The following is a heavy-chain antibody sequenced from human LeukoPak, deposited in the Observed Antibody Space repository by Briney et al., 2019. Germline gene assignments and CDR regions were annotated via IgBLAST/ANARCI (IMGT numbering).Heavy chain of an antibody. CDR3: AKDRSPYSSGWYYFDY. CDR1: GFTFSSYA. CDR2: ISYDGSNK. Sequence: PGGSLRLSCAASGFTFSSYAMHWVRQAPGKGLEWVAVISYDGSNKYYADSVKGRFTISRDNSKNTLYLQMNSLRAEDTAVYYCAKDRSPYSSGWYYFDYWGQGTLVTVSS. D-gene: IGHD6-19*01. V-gene: IGHV3-30*04. J-gene: IGHJ4*02.